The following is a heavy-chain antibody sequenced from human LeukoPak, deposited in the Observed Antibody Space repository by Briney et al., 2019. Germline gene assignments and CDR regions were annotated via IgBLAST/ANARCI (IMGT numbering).Heavy chain of an antibody. CDR1: GYTFTDYY. D-gene: IGHD3-10*01. J-gene: IGHJ4*02. CDR3: ASVPGPSFRYYFDH. Sequence: ASVKVSCKLSGYTFTDYYMHWVQQAPGKGLEWVGLVDPEDGETIYAEKFQDRVTITADPSTDTTYMELSSLRSEDTAVYYCASVPGPSFRYYFDHWGQGTLVTVSS. V-gene: IGHV1-69-2*01. CDR2: VDPEDGET.